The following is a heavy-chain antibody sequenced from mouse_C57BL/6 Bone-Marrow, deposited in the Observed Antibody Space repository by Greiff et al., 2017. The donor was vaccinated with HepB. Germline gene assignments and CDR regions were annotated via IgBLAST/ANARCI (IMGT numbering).Heavy chain of an antibody. D-gene: IGHD2-2*01. J-gene: IGHJ3*01. CDR1: GYTFTDYY. Sequence: VQLQQSGPELVKPGASVKISCKASGYTFTDYYMNWVKQSHGKSLEWIGDINPNNGGTSYNQKFKGKATLTVDKSSSTAYMELRSLTSEDSAVYYCARRGLRVAYWGQGTLVTVSA. V-gene: IGHV1-26*01. CDR3: ARRGLRVAY. CDR2: INPNNGGT.